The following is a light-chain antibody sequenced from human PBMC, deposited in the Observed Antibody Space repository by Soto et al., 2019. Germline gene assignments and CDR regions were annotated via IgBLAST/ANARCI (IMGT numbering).Light chain of an antibody. Sequence: DIVLTPSPATLSFSPVYRVNISFRASQSVISYLAWFQQKPGQAPRLLIFDASTMPTGIAARFSGSGSGTDFTLTISSLEPEDFAVYYCQKRSNWPITFGQGTRLDIK. J-gene: IGKJ5*01. CDR3: QKRSNWPIT. CDR2: DAS. CDR1: QSVISY. V-gene: IGKV3-11*01.